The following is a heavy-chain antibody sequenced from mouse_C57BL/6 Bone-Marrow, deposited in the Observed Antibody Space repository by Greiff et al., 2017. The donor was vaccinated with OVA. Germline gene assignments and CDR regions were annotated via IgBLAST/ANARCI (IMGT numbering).Heavy chain of an antibody. V-gene: IGHV1-26*01. CDR2: INPNNGGT. D-gene: IGHD2-5*01. CDR3: ARGLYSNDSMDY. Sequence: EVQLQQSGPELVKPGASVKISCKASGYTFTDYYMNWVKQSHGKSLEWIGDINPNNGGTSYNQKFKGKATLTVDKSSSTAYMELRSLTSEDSAVYYCARGLYSNDSMDYWGQGTSVTVSA. CDR1: GYTFTDYY. J-gene: IGHJ4*01.